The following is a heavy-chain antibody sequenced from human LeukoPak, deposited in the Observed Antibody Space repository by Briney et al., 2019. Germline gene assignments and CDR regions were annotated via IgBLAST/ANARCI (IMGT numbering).Heavy chain of an antibody. CDR1: GFTFSSYS. CDR3: ASLLITMIVEVDV. J-gene: IGHJ6*04. V-gene: IGHV3-21*01. Sequence: GGSLRLSCAASGFTFSSYSMNWVRQAPGKGLEWVSSISSSSSYIYYADSVKGRFTISRDNAKNSLYLQMNSLRAEDTAVYYCASLLITMIVEVDVWGEGTTVTVSS. D-gene: IGHD3-22*01. CDR2: ISSSSSYI.